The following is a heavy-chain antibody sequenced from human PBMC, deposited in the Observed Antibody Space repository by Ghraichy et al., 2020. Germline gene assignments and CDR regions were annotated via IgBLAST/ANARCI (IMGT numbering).Heavy chain of an antibody. V-gene: IGHV4-31*03. Sequence: SETLSLTCTVSGGSISSGGYYWSWIRQHPGKGLEWIGYIYYSGSTYYNPSLKSRVTISVDTSKNQFSLKLSSVTAADTAMYYCARDPLGGFAFDIWGQGKMVTVSS. CDR3: ARDPLGGFAFDI. CDR1: GGSISSGGYY. CDR2: IYYSGST. D-gene: IGHD3-16*01. J-gene: IGHJ3*02.